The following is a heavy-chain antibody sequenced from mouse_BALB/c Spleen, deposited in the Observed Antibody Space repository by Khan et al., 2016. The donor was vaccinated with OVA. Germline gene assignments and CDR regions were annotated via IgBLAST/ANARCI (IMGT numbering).Heavy chain of an antibody. CDR2: IDPPNDDS. J-gene: IGHJ3*01. V-gene: IGHV14-3*02. D-gene: IGHD2-1*01. CDR3: ATLYCNPFAF. Sequence: VQLKESGAELVKPGASVKLSCSASGFNIKDTYIHWMKQRPEQGLEWIGRIDPPNDDSKYGPKFQAKATLTADTSSNTAYLQLSNLTSADTAVYYCATLYCNPFAFWGQGTLVSVSA. CDR1: GFNIKDTY.